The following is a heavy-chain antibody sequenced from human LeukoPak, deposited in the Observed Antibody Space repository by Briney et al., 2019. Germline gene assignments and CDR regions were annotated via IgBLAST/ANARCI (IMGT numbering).Heavy chain of an antibody. J-gene: IGHJ4*02. Sequence: GGSVTVSCMASGYTFTSYGISWVRQARGQGGEGMGWISAYKGNTNYAQKLQGRVTMTTDPSTSTAYMELRSLRSDDTAVYYCARDRAYYYGSGSYYPDYWGQGTLVTVSS. CDR2: ISAYKGNT. V-gene: IGHV1-18*01. D-gene: IGHD3-10*01. CDR3: ARDRAYYYGSGSYYPDY. CDR1: GYTFTSYG.